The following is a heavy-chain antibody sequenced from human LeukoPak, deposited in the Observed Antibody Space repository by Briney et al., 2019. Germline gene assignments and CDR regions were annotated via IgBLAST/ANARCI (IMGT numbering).Heavy chain of an antibody. V-gene: IGHV4-39*01. CDR2: IYYSGST. J-gene: IGHJ4*02. CDR1: GGSISSSSYY. Sequence: PSETLSLTCTVSGGSISSSSYYWGWIRQPPGKGLEWIGSIYYSGSTYYNPSLKSRATISVDTSKNQFSLKLSSVTAADTAVYYCARHAYYDFWSGYYTSDYFDYWGQGTLVTVSS. CDR3: ARHAYYDFWSGYYTSDYFDY. D-gene: IGHD3-3*01.